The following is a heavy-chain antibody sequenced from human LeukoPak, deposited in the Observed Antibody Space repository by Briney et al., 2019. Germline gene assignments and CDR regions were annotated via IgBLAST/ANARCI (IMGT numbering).Heavy chain of an antibody. V-gene: IGHV3-23*01. CDR2: VSSSGENT. CDR1: DFTFSSSG. CDR3: AKGAYYDL. J-gene: IGHJ4*02. Sequence: GGSLRLSCAASDFTFSSSGMTWVRQAPGKGLEWVSTVSSSGENTYYADSVKGRFTISRDNSKNTLYLQMNSLRAEDTAVYYCAKGAYYDLWGQGTLVTVPS. D-gene: IGHD3-22*01.